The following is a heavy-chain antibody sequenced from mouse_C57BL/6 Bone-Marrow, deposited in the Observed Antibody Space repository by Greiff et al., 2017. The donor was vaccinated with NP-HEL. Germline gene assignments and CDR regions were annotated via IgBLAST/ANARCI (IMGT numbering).Heavy chain of an antibody. D-gene: IGHD2-5*01. V-gene: IGHV1-81*01. J-gene: IGHJ3*01. CDR1: GYTFTSYG. Sequence: VQLQQSGAELARPGASVKLSCKASGYTFTSYGISWVKQRTGQGLEWIGEIYPRSGNTYYNEKVKGKATLTADKSSSTAYMELRSLTSEDSAVYFCARRGYYSNYAWFAYWGQGTLVTVSA. CDR2: IYPRSGNT. CDR3: ARRGYYSNYAWFAY.